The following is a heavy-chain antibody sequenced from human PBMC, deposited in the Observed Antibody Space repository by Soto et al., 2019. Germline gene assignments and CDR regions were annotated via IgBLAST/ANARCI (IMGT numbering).Heavy chain of an antibody. CDR3: ARDLGSSWYPNWFDP. CDR2: ISSSSSYI. Sequence: PGGSLRLSCAASGFTFSSYSMNWVRQAPGKGLEWVSSISSSSSYIYYADSVKGRFTISRDNAENSLYLQMNSLRAEDTAVYYCARDLGSSWYPNWFDPWGQGTLVTAPQ. V-gene: IGHV3-21*01. D-gene: IGHD6-13*01. J-gene: IGHJ5*02. CDR1: GFTFSSYS.